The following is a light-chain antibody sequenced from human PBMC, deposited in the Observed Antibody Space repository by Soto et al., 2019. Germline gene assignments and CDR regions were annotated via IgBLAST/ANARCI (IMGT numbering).Light chain of an antibody. CDR1: QSVSND. CDR3: QQRSSWPLT. J-gene: IGKJ4*01. Sequence: EIVLTQSPATLSLSPGERATLSCRASQSVSNDLAWYQQKRDQAPRLLIYDASKLATGIPARFSGSGSGTDFTLAISSLEPEDIAVYYCQQRSSWPLTFGGGTEVEIK. V-gene: IGKV3-11*01. CDR2: DAS.